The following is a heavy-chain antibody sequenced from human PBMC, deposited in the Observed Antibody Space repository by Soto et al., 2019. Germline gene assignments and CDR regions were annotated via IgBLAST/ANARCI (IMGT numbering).Heavy chain of an antibody. CDR1: GFTFNIYG. V-gene: IGHV3-30*18. Sequence: PGGSLRLSCAASGFTFNIYGMHWVRQAPDKGLEWVALISYDGSNQYYADSVKGRFTISRDNSKNTLFLQMNSLRADDTAVYYCAKDQASGQGSFDSWGQGXLVTVYS. CDR2: ISYDGSNQ. CDR3: AKDQASGQGSFDS. J-gene: IGHJ4*02.